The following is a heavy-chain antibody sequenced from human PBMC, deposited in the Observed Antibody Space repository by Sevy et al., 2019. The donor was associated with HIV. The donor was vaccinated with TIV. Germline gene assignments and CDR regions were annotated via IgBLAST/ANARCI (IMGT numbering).Heavy chain of an antibody. D-gene: IGHD2-2*01. CDR3: ARDGGCSSTACLIYFDY. V-gene: IGHV3-21*01. J-gene: IGHJ4*02. Sequence: GVSLRLSCVVSGFTFSKYPMNWVRQAPGKGLEWVSSISSSSNYIYYGDSVKGRFTISRDNAKNSLYLQMNSLRADDTAVYYCARDGGCSSTACLIYFDYWGQGTLVTVSS. CDR2: ISSSSNYI. CDR1: GFTFSKYP.